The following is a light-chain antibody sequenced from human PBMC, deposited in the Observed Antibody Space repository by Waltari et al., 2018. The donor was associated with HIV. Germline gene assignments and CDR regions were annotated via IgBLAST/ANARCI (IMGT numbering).Light chain of an antibody. J-gene: IGKJ5*01. Sequence: DNQMTKSPSSKSEYERDRVTNTCQASKDISNCLNWYQQKPGKAPKLLIYDASNLHTGVPSRFSGSVSGTDFTFPISSLQPEDIATYYCQQYDNPLITFGQGTRLEI. CDR1: KDISNC. CDR2: DAS. CDR3: QQYDNPLIT. V-gene: IGKV1-33*01.